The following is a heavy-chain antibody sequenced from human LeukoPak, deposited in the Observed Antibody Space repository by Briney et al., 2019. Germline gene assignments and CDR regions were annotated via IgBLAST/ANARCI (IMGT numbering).Heavy chain of an antibody. CDR3: ARARGYCSGGSCPALGGMDV. CDR2: IWYDGSNK. CDR1: GFTFSSYG. J-gene: IGHJ6*04. D-gene: IGHD2-15*01. V-gene: IGHV3-33*01. Sequence: GRSLRLSCAASGFTFSSYGMHWVRQAPGKGLGWVAVIWYDGSNKYYADSVKGRFTISRDNSKNTLYLQMNSLRAEDTAVYYCARARGYCSGGSCPALGGMDVWGKGTTVTVSS.